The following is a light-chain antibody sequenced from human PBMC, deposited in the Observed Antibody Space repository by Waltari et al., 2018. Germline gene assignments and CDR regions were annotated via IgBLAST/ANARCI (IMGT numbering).Light chain of an antibody. V-gene: IGLV1-51*01. CDR2: DNN. CDR1: ISNIGNYY. Sequence: QSVLTQPPSVSAAPGQKVTISCSGSISNIGNYYVSWYHQLPGAAPRLLIYDNNGGASVIPDRFSASNSGTSATLGITGLQIEDEADYYCATWDNSLREVVFGGGTKLTVL. J-gene: IGLJ2*01. CDR3: ATWDNSLREVV.